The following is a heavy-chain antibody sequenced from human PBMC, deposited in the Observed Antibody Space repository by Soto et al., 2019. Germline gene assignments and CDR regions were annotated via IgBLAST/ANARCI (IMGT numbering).Heavy chain of an antibody. J-gene: IGHJ6*02. CDR3: ARVPLGIAVDHSYYYGMDV. D-gene: IGHD6-19*01. V-gene: IGHV3-11*01. Sequence: QVELVESGGGLAKPGGSLRLSCAASGFTFSDYDMSWIRQAPGKGLEWVSYTSSSGSTIYYADSVKGRFTMSRDNAKNSMYLHMDSLRVEDTAVYYCARVPLGIAVDHSYYYGMDVWGQGTTVTVSS. CDR1: GFTFSDYD. CDR2: TSSSGSTI.